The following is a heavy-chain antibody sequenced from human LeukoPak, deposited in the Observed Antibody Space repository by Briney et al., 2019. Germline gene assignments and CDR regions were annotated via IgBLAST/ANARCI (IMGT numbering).Heavy chain of an antibody. D-gene: IGHD2-2*02. CDR1: GYTSTSYD. J-gene: IGHJ4*02. Sequence: ASVKVSCKASGYTSTSYDINWVRQATGQGLEWMGWMNPNSGGTNYAQKFQGRVTMTRDTSISTAYMELSRLRSDDTAVYYCARLNSAPYCSSTSCHTTYYFDYWGQGTLVTVSS. V-gene: IGHV1-2*02. CDR2: MNPNSGGT. CDR3: ARLNSAPYCSSTSCHTTYYFDY.